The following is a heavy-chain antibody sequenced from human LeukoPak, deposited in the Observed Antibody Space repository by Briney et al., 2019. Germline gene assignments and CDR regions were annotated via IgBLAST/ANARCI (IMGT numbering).Heavy chain of an antibody. CDR3: ARGLTWDIVVVPAAGEDWFDP. D-gene: IGHD2-2*01. J-gene: IGHJ5*02. CDR2: INPNSGGT. V-gene: IGHV1-2*02. Sequence: ASVKVSCKASGYTFTGYYMHWVRQAPGQGLEWMGWINPNSGGTNYAQKVQGRVTMTRYTSNSTAYMELSRLRSDDTAVYYCARGLTWDIVVVPAAGEDWFDPWGQGTLVTVSS. CDR1: GYTFTGYY.